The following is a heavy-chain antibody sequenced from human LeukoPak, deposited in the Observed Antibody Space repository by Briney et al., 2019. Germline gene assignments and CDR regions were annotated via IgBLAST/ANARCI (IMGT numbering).Heavy chain of an antibody. CDR2: IKQDGSEK. D-gene: IGHD6-13*01. V-gene: IGHV3-7*01. Sequence: GSLRLSCAASGFTVSSNYMNWVRQAPGKGLEWVASIKQDGSEKYYVDSVKGRLTISRDNAKNSLYLQMNSLRTEDTAVYYCARDGAAPGLYFDSWGQGTLVTVSS. J-gene: IGHJ4*02. CDR1: GFTVSSNY. CDR3: ARDGAAPGLYFDS.